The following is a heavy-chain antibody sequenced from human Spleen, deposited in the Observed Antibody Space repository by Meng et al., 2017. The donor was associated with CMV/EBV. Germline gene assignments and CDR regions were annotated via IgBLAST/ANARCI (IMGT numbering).Heavy chain of an antibody. CDR3: ARDQQLIPAEYFQH. CDR2: ISAYNGNT. V-gene: IGHV1-18*04. CDR1: GYTFTDYY. J-gene: IGHJ1*01. Sequence: QVQLVQSGAEVKKPGASVKASCKSSGYTFTDYYIHWVRQAPGQGLEWMGWISAYNGNTIYAQKVQGRVTMTTDASTNTAYLELRSLRSDDTAVYYCARDQQLIPAEYFQHWGPGTLVTVSS. D-gene: IGHD6-13*01.